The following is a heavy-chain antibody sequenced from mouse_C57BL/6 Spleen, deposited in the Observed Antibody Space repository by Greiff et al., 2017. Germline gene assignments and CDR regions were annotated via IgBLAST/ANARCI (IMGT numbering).Heavy chain of an antibody. Sequence: LQESGAELVRPGASVKLSCKASGYTFTDYYINWVKQRPGQGLEWIARIYPGSGNTYYNEKFKGKATLTAEKSSSTAYMQLSSLTSEDSAVYFCARAPYYYGSSFDYWGQGTTLTVSS. V-gene: IGHV1-76*01. D-gene: IGHD1-1*01. J-gene: IGHJ2*01. CDR1: GYTFTDYY. CDR3: ARAPYYYGSSFDY. CDR2: IYPGSGNT.